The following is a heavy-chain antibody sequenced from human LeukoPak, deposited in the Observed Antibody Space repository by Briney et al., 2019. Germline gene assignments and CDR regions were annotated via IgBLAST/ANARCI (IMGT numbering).Heavy chain of an antibody. Sequence: GGSLTLSCAASGFTFSSYSMNWVRQAPGKGLEWVSSISTTSDYIYYADSLKGRLTISRDNAKNSLYLQMSSLRAEDTAVYYCARGGIYSQGFDYWGQGTLVTVSS. D-gene: IGHD6-13*01. J-gene: IGHJ4*02. CDR3: ARGGIYSQGFDY. CDR2: ISTTSDYI. CDR1: GFTFSSYS. V-gene: IGHV3-21*01.